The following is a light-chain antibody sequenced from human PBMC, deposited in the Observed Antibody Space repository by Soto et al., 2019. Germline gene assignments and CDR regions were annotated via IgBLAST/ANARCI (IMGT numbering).Light chain of an antibody. Sequence: QSALTQPASVSGSPGQSITISCTGTSSDVGHYDYVSWYQQHPGKVPKLIISEVTTRPSGVSDRFSGSKSGNTASLTISRLQAEDEAHYYCSAYPTASTPVFGGGTKLTVL. CDR3: SAYPTASTPV. V-gene: IGLV2-14*01. CDR1: SSDVGHYDY. CDR2: EVT. J-gene: IGLJ3*02.